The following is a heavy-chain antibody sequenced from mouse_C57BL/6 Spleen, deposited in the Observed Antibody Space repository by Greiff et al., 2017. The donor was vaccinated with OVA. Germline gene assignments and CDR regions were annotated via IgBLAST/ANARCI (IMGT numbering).Heavy chain of an antibody. D-gene: IGHD2-5*01. CDR2: IYPGDGDT. CDR3: ARASNYDY. CDR1: GYAFSSSW. V-gene: IGHV1-82*01. J-gene: IGHJ4*01. Sequence: SGPELVKPGASVKISCKASGYAFSSSWMNWVKQRPGKGLEWIGRIYPGDGDTNYNGKFKGKATLTADKSSSTAYMQLSSLTSEDSAVYFCARASNYDYWGQGTSVTVSS.